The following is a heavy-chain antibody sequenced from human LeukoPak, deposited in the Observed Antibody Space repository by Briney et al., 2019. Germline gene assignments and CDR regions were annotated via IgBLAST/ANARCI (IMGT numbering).Heavy chain of an antibody. J-gene: IGHJ4*02. Sequence: SETLSLTCTVSGGSISSSSYYWGWIHQPPGKGLEWIGSIYYSGSTYYNPSLKSRVTISVDTSKNQFSLKLTSVTAADTAVYYCARHYCTGGSCYRSDYWGQGTLVTVSS. CDR2: IYYSGST. CDR1: GGSISSSSYY. CDR3: ARHYCTGGSCYRSDY. V-gene: IGHV4-39*01. D-gene: IGHD2-15*01.